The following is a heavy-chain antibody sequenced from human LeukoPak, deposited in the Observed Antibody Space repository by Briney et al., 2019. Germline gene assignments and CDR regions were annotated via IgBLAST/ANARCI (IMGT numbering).Heavy chain of an antibody. J-gene: IGHJ5*02. V-gene: IGHV3-23*01. CDR1: GFTFSSYA. Sequence: QPGGSLGLSCAASGFTFSSYAMSWVSQAPGKGLEWVSAISGSGGSTYYADSVKGRCTISRDNSKNTLYMHMNSLRAADTAAYYSAKDVRPVYDYVWGSYRPACFDPWGQGTLVTVSS. CDR2: ISGSGGST. D-gene: IGHD3-16*02. CDR3: AKDVRPVYDYVWGSYRPACFDP.